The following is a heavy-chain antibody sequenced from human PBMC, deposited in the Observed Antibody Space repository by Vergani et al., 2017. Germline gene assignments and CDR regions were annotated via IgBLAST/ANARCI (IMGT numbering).Heavy chain of an antibody. V-gene: IGHV3-9*01. Sequence: EVQLVESGGGLVQPGRSLRLSCAASGFTFDDYAMHWVRQAPGKGLEWVSGISWNSGSIGYADSVKGRFTISRDNAKNSLYLQMNSLRAEDTAVYYCARRDRGHYYYYMDVWGKGTTVTVSS. J-gene: IGHJ6*03. CDR2: ISWNSGSI. D-gene: IGHD2-15*01. CDR1: GFTFDDYA. CDR3: ARRDRGHYYYYMDV.